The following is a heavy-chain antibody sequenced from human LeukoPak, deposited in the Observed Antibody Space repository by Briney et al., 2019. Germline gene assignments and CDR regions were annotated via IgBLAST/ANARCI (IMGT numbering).Heavy chain of an antibody. Sequence: GGSLRLSCAASGFTFSSYAMSWVSQAPGKGLEWVSAISPSGGGTYYPDSVKGRFTISRDNAKNTLYLQMNSLRAEDTAVYYCARAAAGTEFDYWGQGTLVTVSS. CDR1: GFTFSSYA. CDR3: ARAAAGTEFDY. CDR2: ISPSGGGT. V-gene: IGHV3-23*01. D-gene: IGHD6-13*01. J-gene: IGHJ4*02.